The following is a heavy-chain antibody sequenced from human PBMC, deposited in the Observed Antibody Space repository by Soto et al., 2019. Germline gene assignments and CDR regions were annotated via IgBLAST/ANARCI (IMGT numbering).Heavy chain of an antibody. D-gene: IGHD6-6*01. CDR3: ARATEAARRAPGA. V-gene: IGHV3-30-3*01. J-gene: IGHJ4*02. Sequence: QVQLVESGGGVVQPGRSLRLSCAASGFTFSSYAMHWVRQAPGKGLEWVAVISYDGSNKYYADSVKGGFTISRDNSKNRLYLQMNSLRAEDTAVYYCARATEAARRAPGAWGEGTLVTVSS. CDR2: ISYDGSNK. CDR1: GFTFSSYA.